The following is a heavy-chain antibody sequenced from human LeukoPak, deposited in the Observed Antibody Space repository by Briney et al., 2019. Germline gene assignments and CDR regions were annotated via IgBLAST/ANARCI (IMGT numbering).Heavy chain of an antibody. Sequence: RTSETLSLTCAVYGGSLSGYYWSWIRQPPGKGLEWIGEINHSGSTNYNPSLKSRVTISVDTSKNQFSLKLSSVTAADTAVYYCARSGVVRTSNWFDPWGQGTLVTVSS. CDR1: GGSLSGYY. V-gene: IGHV4-34*01. CDR3: ARSGVVRTSNWFDP. CDR2: INHSGST. J-gene: IGHJ5*02. D-gene: IGHD3-3*01.